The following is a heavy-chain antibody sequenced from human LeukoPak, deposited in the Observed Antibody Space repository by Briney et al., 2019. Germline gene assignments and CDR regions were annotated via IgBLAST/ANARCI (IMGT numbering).Heavy chain of an antibody. CDR3: ARSLDYGDYPRYFDY. Sequence: GGSLRLSCAASGFTVSSNYMSWVRQAPGKGLEWVSVIYSGGSTYYADSVKGRFTISRDNSKNTLYLQMNSLRAEDTALYYCARSLDYGDYPRYFDYWGQGTLVTVSS. CDR1: GFTVSSNY. D-gene: IGHD4-17*01. CDR2: IYSGGST. V-gene: IGHV3-53*01. J-gene: IGHJ4*02.